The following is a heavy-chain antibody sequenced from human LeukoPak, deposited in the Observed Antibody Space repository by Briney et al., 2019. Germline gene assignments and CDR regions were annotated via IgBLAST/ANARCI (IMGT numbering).Heavy chain of an antibody. J-gene: IGHJ4*02. V-gene: IGHV3-30*18. Sequence: GRSLRLSCAASGFTFSSYGMHWVRQAPGKGLEWVAVISYDGSNKYYADSVKGRFTISRDNSKNTLYLQMNSLRAEDTAVYYCAKDADDYGDIIDYWGQGTLVTVSS. CDR1: GFTFSSYG. CDR2: ISYDGSNK. CDR3: AKDADDYGDIIDY. D-gene: IGHD4-17*01.